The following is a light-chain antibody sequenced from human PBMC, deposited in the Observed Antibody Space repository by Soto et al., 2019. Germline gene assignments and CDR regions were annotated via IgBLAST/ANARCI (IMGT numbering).Light chain of an antibody. CDR1: HSVSSY. V-gene: IGKV3-11*01. CDR2: DAC. CDR3: QQRSNWPWT. Sequence: ILVTQSPATLAFSSGEIATLSFRASHSVSSYLAWYQQKPGQATRLLIYDACNRATGIQARFSGSGSGTDFTLTISSLEPEDFAVYYCQQRSNWPWTFGQGTKVDIK. J-gene: IGKJ1*01.